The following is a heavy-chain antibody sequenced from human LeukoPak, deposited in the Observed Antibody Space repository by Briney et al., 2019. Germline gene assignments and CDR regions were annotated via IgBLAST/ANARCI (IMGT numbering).Heavy chain of an antibody. Sequence: GGSLRLSCAASGFTFSRYWMTWIRQAPGKGLEWVANINEDGSEKYYVDSVKGRFTISRDNAKNSLYLQMNSLRAEDTAVYYCATYSSLNRREFQYWGQGTLLTVSS. CDR1: GFTFSRYW. CDR3: ATYSSLNRREFQY. D-gene: IGHD3-22*01. CDR2: INEDGSEK. J-gene: IGHJ1*01. V-gene: IGHV3-7*01.